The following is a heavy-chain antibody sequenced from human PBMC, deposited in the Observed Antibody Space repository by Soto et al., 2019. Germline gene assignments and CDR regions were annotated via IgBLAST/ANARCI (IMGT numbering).Heavy chain of an antibody. CDR1: GYTFTSYG. CDR3: ARDEFILESRVLWFGESTGNAFDI. Sequence: QVQLVQSGAEVKKPGASVKVSCKASGYTFTSYGISWVRQAPGQGLEWMGWISAYNGNTNYAQKLQGRVNMTTDTSTGTGYMELRSLRSDDTAVYYCARDEFILESRVLWFGESTGNAFDIWGQGTMVTVSS. V-gene: IGHV1-18*01. CDR2: ISAYNGNT. D-gene: IGHD3-10*01. J-gene: IGHJ3*02.